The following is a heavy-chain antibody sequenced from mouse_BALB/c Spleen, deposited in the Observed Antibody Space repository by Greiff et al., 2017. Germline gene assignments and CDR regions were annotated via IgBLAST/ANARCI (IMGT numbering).Heavy chain of an antibody. V-gene: IGHV5-9-4*01. J-gene: IGHJ3*01. Sequence: VKLVESGGGLVKPGGSLKLSCAASGFTFSSYAMSWVRQSPEKRLEWVAEISSGGSYTYYPDTVTGRFTISRDNAKNTLYLEMSSLRSEDTAMYYCARIDGYWFAYWGQGTLVTVSA. CDR3: ARIDGYWFAY. D-gene: IGHD2-3*01. CDR2: ISSGGSYT. CDR1: GFTFSSYA.